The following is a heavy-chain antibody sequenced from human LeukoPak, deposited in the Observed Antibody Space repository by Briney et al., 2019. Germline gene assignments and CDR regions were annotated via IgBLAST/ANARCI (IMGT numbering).Heavy chain of an antibody. V-gene: IGHV3-23*01. CDR3: ARTIFGVTHGFDI. CDR1: GFTFSSYA. D-gene: IGHD3-3*01. J-gene: IGHJ3*02. Sequence: GGSLRLSCAASGFTFSSYAMNWVRQAPGKGLGWVSVISDNGGSTYYADSVKGRFTISRDNSKNTLYLQMNSLRAEDTAVYYCARTIFGVTHGFDIWGQGTMVTVSS. CDR2: ISDNGGST.